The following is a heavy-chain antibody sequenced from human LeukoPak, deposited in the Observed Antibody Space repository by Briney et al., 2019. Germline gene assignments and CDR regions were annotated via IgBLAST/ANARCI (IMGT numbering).Heavy chain of an antibody. CDR2: ISSSSSYI. Sequence: GGSLRLXCAASGFTFSSYSMNWVRQAPGKGLEWVSSISSSSSYIYYADSVKGRFTISRDNAKNSLYLQMNSLRAEDTAVYYCARDSYLRELVAFDYWGQGTLVTVSS. J-gene: IGHJ4*02. CDR1: GFTFSSYS. CDR3: ARDSYLRELVAFDY. V-gene: IGHV3-21*01. D-gene: IGHD2-8*02.